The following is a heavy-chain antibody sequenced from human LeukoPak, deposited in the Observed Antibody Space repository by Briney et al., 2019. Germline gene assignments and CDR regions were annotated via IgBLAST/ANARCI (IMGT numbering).Heavy chain of an antibody. D-gene: IGHD3-10*01. V-gene: IGHV4-39*07. J-gene: IGHJ6*03. CDR2: INHSGST. Sequence: SETLSLTCTVSGGSISSGSYYWSWIRQPPGKGLEWIGEINHSGSTNYNPSLKSRVTISVDTSKNQFSLKLSSVTAADTAVYYCARRGADYYGSGSYYPVYYYYYYMDVWGKGTTVTISS. CDR3: ARRGADYYGSGSYYPVYYYYYYMDV. CDR1: GGSISSGSYY.